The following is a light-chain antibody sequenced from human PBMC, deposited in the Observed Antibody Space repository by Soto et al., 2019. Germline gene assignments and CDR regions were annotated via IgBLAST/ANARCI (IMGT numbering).Light chain of an antibody. CDR3: CSYAGSSTSV. CDR1: RRYVGSYNL. V-gene: IGLV2-23*02. Sequence: QSALTQPASVAGCPRRSVPICLTETRRYVGSYNLVSWYQQHPGKAPKLMIYEVSKRPSGVSNRFSGSKSGNTASLTISGLQAEDEADYYCCSYAGSSTSVFGTGTKVTVL. J-gene: IGLJ1*01. CDR2: EVS.